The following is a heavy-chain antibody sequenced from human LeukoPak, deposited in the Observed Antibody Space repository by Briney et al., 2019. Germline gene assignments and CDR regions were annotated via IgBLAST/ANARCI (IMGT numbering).Heavy chain of an antibody. CDR1: GHSVSRNNAA. CDR3: AGGYALDS. Sequence: SQTLSLTCAISGHSVSRNNAAWNWLRQSPSRGLEWLGRTYYRSKWYNDYAVSVKSRITINPDTSENQFSLLLNAVTPEDTAVYYCAGGYALDSWGQGTPVTVSS. J-gene: IGHJ5*01. V-gene: IGHV6-1*01. CDR2: TYYRSKWYN. D-gene: IGHD2-2*01.